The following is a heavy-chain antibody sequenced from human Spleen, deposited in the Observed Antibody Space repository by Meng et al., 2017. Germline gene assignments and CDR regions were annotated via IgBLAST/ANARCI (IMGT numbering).Heavy chain of an antibody. CDR3: ARGAPGNYYDSSGYSIFDY. CDR2: ISAFNGNT. J-gene: IGHJ4*02. CDR1: GYTFSRDG. D-gene: IGHD3-22*01. Sequence: ASVKVSCKASGYTFSRDGISWVRQAPGQGLEWMGWISAFNGNTNYAQKFQGRVSMTTDTSTSTAYMELRSLRSEDTAVYYCARGAPGNYYDSSGYSIFDYWGQGTLVTVSS. V-gene: IGHV1-18*01.